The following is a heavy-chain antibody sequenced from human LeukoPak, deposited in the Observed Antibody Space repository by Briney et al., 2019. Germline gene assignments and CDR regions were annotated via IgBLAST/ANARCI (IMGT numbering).Heavy chain of an antibody. CDR3: ARTAPHHFDY. CDR2: IYSGGST. J-gene: IGHJ4*02. V-gene: IGHV3-66*01. Sequence: QPGGSLRLSCAASGFTVSSNYMSWVRQAPGKGLEWVSVIYSGGSTYYADSVKGRFTISRDNAKNSLYLQMNSLRAEDTAVYYCARTAPHHFDYWGQGTLVTVSS. CDR1: GFTVSSNY.